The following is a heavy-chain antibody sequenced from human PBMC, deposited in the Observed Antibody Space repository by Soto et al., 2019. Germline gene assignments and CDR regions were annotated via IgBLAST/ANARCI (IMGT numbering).Heavy chain of an antibody. J-gene: IGHJ6*02. Sequence: PGESLKISCKGSGYSFTSYWIGWVRRMPGKGLEWMGIIYPGDSDTRYSPSFQGQVTISADKSISTAYLQWSSLKASDTAMYYCAGGGVRGVITRTRDYYGLAVWGQGTTATVSS. V-gene: IGHV5-51*01. CDR3: AGGGVRGVITRTRDYYGLAV. CDR1: GYSFTSYW. D-gene: IGHD3-10*01. CDR2: IYPGDSDT.